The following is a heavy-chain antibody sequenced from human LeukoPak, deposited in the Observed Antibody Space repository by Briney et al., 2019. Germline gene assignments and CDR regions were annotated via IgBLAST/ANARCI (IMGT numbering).Heavy chain of an antibody. Sequence: GGSLRLSCAASGFTFNSFGIHWVRQAPGKGLEWVAVIWYDGSNKYYADSVKGRFTISRDNSKNTLYLQMNSLRAEDTAVYYCARVHYGSGSYYDYGMDVWGQGTTVTVSS. CDR3: ARVHYGSGSYYDYGMDV. D-gene: IGHD3-10*01. V-gene: IGHV3-33*01. CDR2: IWYDGSNK. CDR1: GFTFNSFG. J-gene: IGHJ6*02.